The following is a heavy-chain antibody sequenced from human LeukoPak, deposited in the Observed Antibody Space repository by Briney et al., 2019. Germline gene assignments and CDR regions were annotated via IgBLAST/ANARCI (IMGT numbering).Heavy chain of an antibody. Sequence: GGSLRLSCTASGFTFGDYAMSWVRQAPGKGLEWVGFIRSKAYGGTTEYAASVKGRFTISRDDSKSIAYLQMDSLKTEDTAVYYCTREYGDYPRYYGMDVWGQGTTVTVSS. CDR2: IRSKAYGGTT. CDR1: GFTFGDYA. D-gene: IGHD4-17*01. V-gene: IGHV3-49*04. J-gene: IGHJ6*02. CDR3: TREYGDYPRYYGMDV.